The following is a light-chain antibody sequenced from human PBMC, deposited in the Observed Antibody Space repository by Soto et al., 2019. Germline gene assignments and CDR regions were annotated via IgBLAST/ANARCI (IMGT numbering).Light chain of an antibody. CDR3: SSYAGSNSYV. Sequence: QSVLTQPPSPSGSPGQSVTISCTGTSSDVGGYNYVSWYQQHPGKAPKLMIYEVSKRPSGVPDRFSGSKSGNTASLTVSGLQAEDEADYYCSSYAGSNSYVFGTGTKVTVL. CDR2: EVS. J-gene: IGLJ1*01. V-gene: IGLV2-8*01. CDR1: SSDVGGYNY.